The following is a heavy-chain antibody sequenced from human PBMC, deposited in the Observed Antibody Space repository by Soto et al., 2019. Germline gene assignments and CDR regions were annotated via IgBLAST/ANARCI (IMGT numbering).Heavy chain of an antibody. CDR1: GYTFTSYD. CDR3: ARERSFGADY. Sequence: QVQLVQSGAEVKKPGASVKVSCKASGYTFTSYDINWVRQATGQGLEWMGWMNPNSGNTGYAQKFQGRVTMTRNTSRPPVHMELSSLRSEDTAVYYCARERSFGADYGGQGAGVTVPS. CDR2: MNPNSGNT. D-gene: IGHD3-16*01. V-gene: IGHV1-8*01. J-gene: IGHJ4*02.